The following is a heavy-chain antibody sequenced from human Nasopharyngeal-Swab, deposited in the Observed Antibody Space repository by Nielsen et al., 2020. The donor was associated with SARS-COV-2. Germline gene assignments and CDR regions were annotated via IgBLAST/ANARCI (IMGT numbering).Heavy chain of an antibody. D-gene: IGHD2-21*02. CDR3: ARGGAYCGGDCYFRAFDI. Sequence: GSLRLSCAASGFTVSSNYMSWVRQAPGKGLEWVSVIYSGGSTYYADSVKGRFTISRDNSKNTLYLQMNSLRAEDTAVYYCARGGAYCGGDCYFRAFDIWGQGTMVTVSS. V-gene: IGHV3-66*01. J-gene: IGHJ3*02. CDR2: IYSGGST. CDR1: GFTVSSNY.